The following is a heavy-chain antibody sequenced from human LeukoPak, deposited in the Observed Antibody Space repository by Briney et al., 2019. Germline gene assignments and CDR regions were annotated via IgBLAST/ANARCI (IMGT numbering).Heavy chain of an antibody. Sequence: SETLSLTCTVSGGSLSTHFWSWIRQPPGKGLERIGFLSHSGSTKYNPSLRGRVAISRDTPNNLLSLRLSSVSAPHTPLYISARHGVDYSNDCWGQGILVTVSS. V-gene: IGHV4-59*08. CDR1: GGSLSTHF. CDR2: LSHSGST. CDR3: ARHGVDYSNDC. D-gene: IGHD4-11*01. J-gene: IGHJ4*02.